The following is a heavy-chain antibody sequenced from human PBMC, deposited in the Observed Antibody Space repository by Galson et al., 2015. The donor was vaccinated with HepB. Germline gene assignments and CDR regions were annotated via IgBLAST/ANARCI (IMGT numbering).Heavy chain of an antibody. Sequence: SLRLSCAASGFRFSSYAMSWVRQAPGKGLEWVSAISDSGGSTYYADSVKGRFTISRDNSKSTLYLQMNSLRADDTAVYYCAKGSASSRPYYFDYWGQGALVTLSS. CDR3: AKGSASSRPYYFDY. CDR1: GFRFSSYA. J-gene: IGHJ4*02. V-gene: IGHV3-23*01. CDR2: ISDSGGST. D-gene: IGHD6-13*01.